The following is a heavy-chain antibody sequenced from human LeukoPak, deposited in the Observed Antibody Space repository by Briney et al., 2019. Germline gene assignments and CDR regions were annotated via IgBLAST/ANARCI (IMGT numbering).Heavy chain of an antibody. CDR1: GFTFSSYW. V-gene: IGHV3-7*01. CDR3: ARPGIVGATGARYFDY. J-gene: IGHJ4*02. Sequence: GGSLRLSCAASGFTFSSYWMSWVRQAPGKGLEWVANIKQDGSEKYYVDSVKGRFTISRDNAKSSLYLQMNSLRAEDTAVYYCARPGIVGATGARYFDYWGQGTLVTVSS. D-gene: IGHD1-26*01. CDR2: IKQDGSEK.